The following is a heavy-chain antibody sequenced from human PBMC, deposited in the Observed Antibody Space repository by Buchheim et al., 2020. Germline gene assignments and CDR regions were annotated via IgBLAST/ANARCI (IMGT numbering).Heavy chain of an antibody. Sequence: EVQLLESGGAFVQPGGSLRLSCAASGFIFSSYGMNWVRQAPGKGLEWVSDISSSGGSTHYADSVKGRFTVSRDNSQNTLYLLMNSLRAEDTALYYCAKDVTSNFGFGRIDSWGQGTL. CDR1: GFIFSSYG. D-gene: IGHD3-3*01. CDR3: AKDVTSNFGFGRIDS. J-gene: IGHJ4*02. CDR2: ISSSGGST. V-gene: IGHV3-23*01.